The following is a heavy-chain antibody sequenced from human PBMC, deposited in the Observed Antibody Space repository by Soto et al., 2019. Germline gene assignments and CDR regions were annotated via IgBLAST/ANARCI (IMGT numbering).Heavy chain of an antibody. CDR2: IVGGSGNT. CDR3: AADHVGYDAFDI. D-gene: IGHD5-12*01. CDR1: GFTFTSSA. V-gene: IGHV1-58*01. J-gene: IGHJ3*02. Sequence: ASVKVSCKASGFTFTSSAVQWVRQARGQRLEWIGWIVGGSGNTNYAQKFQERVTITRDMSTSTAYMELSSLRSEDTAVYYCAADHVGYDAFDIWGQGTMVTVSS.